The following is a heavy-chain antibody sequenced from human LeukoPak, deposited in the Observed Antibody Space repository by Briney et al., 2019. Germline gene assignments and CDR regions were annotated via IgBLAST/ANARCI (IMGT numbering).Heavy chain of an antibody. CDR3: ANSAIGRSYWLSYFDY. J-gene: IGHJ4*02. Sequence: GGSLRLSCAASGFTFSSYGMHWVPQAPGKGLEWVAVIWYDGSNKYYADSVKGRFTISRDNSKNTLYLQMNTLRGEETAVYYCANSAIGRSYWLSYFDYWGQGTLVTVSS. D-gene: IGHD1-26*01. CDR2: IWYDGSNK. V-gene: IGHV3-33*06. CDR1: GFTFSSYG.